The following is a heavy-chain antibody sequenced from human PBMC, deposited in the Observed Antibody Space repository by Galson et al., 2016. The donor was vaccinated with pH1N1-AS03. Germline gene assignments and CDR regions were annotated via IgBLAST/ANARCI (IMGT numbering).Heavy chain of an antibody. J-gene: IGHJ6*02. CDR3: ARDDGALYCYYGLDV. D-gene: IGHD4-17*01. CDR1: GYKFTNYG. CDR2: VSGYNGNT. V-gene: IGHV1-18*04. Sequence: SVKVSCKASGYKFTNYGFNWVRQAPGQGLEWMGWVSGYNGNTNYAQSPQGRVTMTTDTSTSTAYMELRSLRSDDTAVYYCARDDGALYCYYGLDVWGQGTTVTVAS.